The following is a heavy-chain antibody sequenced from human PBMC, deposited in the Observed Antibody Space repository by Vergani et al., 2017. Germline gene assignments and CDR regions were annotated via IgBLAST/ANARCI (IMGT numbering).Heavy chain of an antibody. Sequence: QVQLQQWGAGLLKPSQTLSLTCAVSGGSISSGGYSWSWIRQPPGKGLEWIGYIYHSGSTYYNPSLKSRVTISVDRSKNQFSLKLSSVTAADTAVYYCARGSIAARHKFDYWGQGTLVTVSS. J-gene: IGHJ4*02. V-gene: IGHV4-30-2*01. CDR2: IYHSGST. D-gene: IGHD6-6*01. CDR3: ARGSIAARHKFDY. CDR1: GGSISSGGYS.